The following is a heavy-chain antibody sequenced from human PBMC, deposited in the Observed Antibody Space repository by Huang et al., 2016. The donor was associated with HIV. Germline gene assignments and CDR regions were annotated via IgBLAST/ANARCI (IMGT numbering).Heavy chain of an antibody. Sequence: EVQLVESGGGLVQPGGSLRLSCTASGFTFSSYWMSWVRQAPGKGLEGVAKIKEDRSEKYYGDSVKGRFSISRDNAKNSLYLQMNSLRAEDTAVYYCARRLRYYYGSGRTSGYFDYWGQGTLVTVSS. V-gene: IGHV3-7*01. J-gene: IGHJ4*02. CDR3: ARRLRYYYGSGRTSGYFDY. D-gene: IGHD3-10*01. CDR2: IKEDRSEK. CDR1: GFTFSSYW.